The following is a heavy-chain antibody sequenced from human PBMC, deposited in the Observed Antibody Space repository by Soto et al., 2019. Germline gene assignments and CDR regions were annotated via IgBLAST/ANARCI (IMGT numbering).Heavy chain of an antibody. V-gene: IGHV5-51*01. CDR3: EGRWWVSNVLAVFDM. CDR1: GYSFTSYW. CDR2: IYPGDSDT. J-gene: IGHJ3*02. Sequence: GESLKISCKGSGYSFTSYWIGWVRRMPGKGLEWMGIIYPGDSDTRYSPSFQGQVTISADKSISTAYLQWSSLKASDNAMYYCEGRWWVSNVLAVFDMWGPGTTATVS. D-gene: IGHD2-15*01.